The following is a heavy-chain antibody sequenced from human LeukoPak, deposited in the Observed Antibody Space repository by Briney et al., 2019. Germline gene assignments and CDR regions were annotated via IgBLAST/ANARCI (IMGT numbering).Heavy chain of an antibody. CDR2: INHSGST. Sequence: SETLSLICAVYGGSFSGYYWSWIRQPPGKGLEWIGEINHSGSTNYNPSLKSRVTISVDTSKNQFSLKLSSVTAADTAVYYCARGINYWGQGTLVTVSS. J-gene: IGHJ4*02. CDR1: GGSFSGYY. V-gene: IGHV4-34*01. CDR3: ARGINY.